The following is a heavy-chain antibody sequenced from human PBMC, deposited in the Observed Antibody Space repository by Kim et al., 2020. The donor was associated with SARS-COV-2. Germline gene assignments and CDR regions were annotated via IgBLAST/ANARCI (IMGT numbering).Heavy chain of an antibody. V-gene: IGHV3-64D*06. D-gene: IGHD1-1*01. Sequence: YADSVKGRFTISRDNSKNMLYLQMSSLSPEDTAVYYCVKREGGNFYFDYWGQGTLVTVSS. CDR3: VKREGGNFYFDY. J-gene: IGHJ4*02.